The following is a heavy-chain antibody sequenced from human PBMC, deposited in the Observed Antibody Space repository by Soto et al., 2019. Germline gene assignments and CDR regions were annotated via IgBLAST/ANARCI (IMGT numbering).Heavy chain of an antibody. J-gene: IGHJ6*02. V-gene: IGHV1-2*02. CDR3: ARAGIAAAGSGEDGMDV. CDR2: INPNSGGT. CDR1: GYTFTGYY. D-gene: IGHD6-13*01. Sequence: SVKVSCKASGYTFTGYYIHWVRQAPGQGLEWMGWINPNSGGTNYAQKFQGSVTMTRDTSISTVYMELRRLRSDDTAVYYCARAGIAAAGSGEDGMDVWGQGATVTVSS.